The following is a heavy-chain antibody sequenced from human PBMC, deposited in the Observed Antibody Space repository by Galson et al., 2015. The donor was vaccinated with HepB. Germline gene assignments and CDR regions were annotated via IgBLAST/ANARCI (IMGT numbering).Heavy chain of an antibody. CDR3: SNRDRTGGGILYPDY. CDR1: GFTFSSYG. V-gene: IGHV3-30*18. Sequence: LRLSCAASGFTFSSYGMHWVRQAPGKGLEWVALISHDGNNKYYADSMKGRFTISRDNSRDTLYLQMNSLRAEDTAVYYCSNRDRTGGGILYPDYWGQGTLVTVSS. CDR2: ISHDGNNK. J-gene: IGHJ4*02. D-gene: IGHD2-8*01.